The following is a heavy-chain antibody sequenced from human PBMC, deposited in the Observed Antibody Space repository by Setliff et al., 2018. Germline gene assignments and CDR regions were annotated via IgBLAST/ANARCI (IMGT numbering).Heavy chain of an antibody. Sequence: GGSLRLSCVASGFTFSNYAMAWVRQAPGKGLEWVSAISGSGDSTYYAASVKGRFTIARDNSKNTLYLQLNSLRAEDPAIYYCAKVRLPNSYMRSGVESWGQGTLVTVSS. CDR1: GFTFSNYA. CDR3: AKVRLPNSYMRSGVES. J-gene: IGHJ5*01. V-gene: IGHV3-23*01. CDR2: ISGSGDST. D-gene: IGHD1-20*01.